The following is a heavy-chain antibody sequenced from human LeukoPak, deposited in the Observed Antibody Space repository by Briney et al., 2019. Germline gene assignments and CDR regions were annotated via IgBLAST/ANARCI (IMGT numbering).Heavy chain of an antibody. D-gene: IGHD3-10*01. Sequence: GGSLRLSCAASGFTVSTNYMSWVRQAPGKGLEWVGFIRSKAYGGTTDYAASVKGRFTISRDDSKSLAYLQMNSLKTEDTAVYYCSRGGITMIRGGLDVWGKGTTVTVSS. V-gene: IGHV3-49*04. CDR1: GFTVSTNY. CDR2: IRSKAYGGTT. CDR3: SRGGITMIRGGLDV. J-gene: IGHJ6*04.